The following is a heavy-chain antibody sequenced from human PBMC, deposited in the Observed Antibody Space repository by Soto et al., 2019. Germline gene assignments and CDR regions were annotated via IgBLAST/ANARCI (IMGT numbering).Heavy chain of an antibody. Sequence: QVQLVQSVAEVKKPGSSVKVSCKASGGTFSSYAITWVRQAPGQGLEWMGGIIPIFGTANYAQKFQARVTITADESTSTAYMELSSLRSEDTAVYYCARDRGHSSGYYPYWFDPWGQGTLVTVSS. CDR2: IIPIFGTA. CDR3: ARDRGHSSGYYPYWFDP. D-gene: IGHD3-22*01. V-gene: IGHV1-69*12. J-gene: IGHJ5*02. CDR1: GGTFSSYA.